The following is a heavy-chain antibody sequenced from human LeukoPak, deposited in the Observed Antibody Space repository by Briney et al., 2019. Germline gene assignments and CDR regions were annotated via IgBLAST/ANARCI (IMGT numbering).Heavy chain of an antibody. D-gene: IGHD5-18*01. CDR1: GDSISSGAYS. J-gene: IGHJ6*03. CDR3: ARVGYSYVINDWSGTGLGAYPTKYYYHMDV. CDR2: INHSGST. Sequence: PSRTLSLTCVVSGDSISSGAYSWSWIRQPPGKGLEWIGEINHSGSTNYNPSLKSRVTISGDTSKNQFSLKLSSVTAADTAVYFCARVGYSYVINDWSGTGLGAYPTKYYYHMDVWGKGTTVTVSS. V-gene: IGHV4-30-2*01.